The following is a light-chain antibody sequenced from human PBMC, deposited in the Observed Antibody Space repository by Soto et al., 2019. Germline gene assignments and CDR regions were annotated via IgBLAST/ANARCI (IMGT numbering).Light chain of an antibody. Sequence: EIVMTQSPATLSVSPGARDTLSCSASQSVSSNFAGYQHKPGQAPRLLISGASTRATGIPARFSASGSWTEFSLTISSRQSEDFAVYYCQQYNNWPPKQYTFGQATKLVIK. V-gene: IGKV3-15*01. CDR2: GAS. J-gene: IGKJ2*01. CDR3: QQYNNWPPKQYT. CDR1: QSVSSN.